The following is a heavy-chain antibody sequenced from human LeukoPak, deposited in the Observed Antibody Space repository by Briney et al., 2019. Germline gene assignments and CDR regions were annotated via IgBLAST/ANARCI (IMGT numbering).Heavy chain of an antibody. CDR1: GFTISSYW. CDR3: AGVGCVSGSCTDFDS. Sequence: PGGSLRLSCAASGFTISSYWMHWVRQAPGKGLVWVSRINSDGSDTTYADSVKGRFTISRDNVENTLYLQMNSLRAEDTAVYFCAGVGCVSGSCTDFDSWGQGTLVTVSS. V-gene: IGHV3-74*01. D-gene: IGHD2-15*01. J-gene: IGHJ4*02. CDR2: INSDGSDT.